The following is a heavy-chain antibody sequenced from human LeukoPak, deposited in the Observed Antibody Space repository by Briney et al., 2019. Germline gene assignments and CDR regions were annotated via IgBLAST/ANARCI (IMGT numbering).Heavy chain of an antibody. J-gene: IGHJ6*03. D-gene: IGHD5-18*01. Sequence: SETLSLTCTVSLGSLSEYYWGGICPPPARGRGGVGEIHLSESPNYSPCLKSRVTISLDASKPQFSPKLSSVAAADTDVYFCARVGYSYVISDWSRTGLGAYPTKYYYHMDVWDKGTTVTVSS. CDR1: LGSLSEYY. V-gene: IGHV4-34*01. CDR3: ARVGYSYVISDWSRTGLGAYPTKYYYHMDV. CDR2: IHLSESP.